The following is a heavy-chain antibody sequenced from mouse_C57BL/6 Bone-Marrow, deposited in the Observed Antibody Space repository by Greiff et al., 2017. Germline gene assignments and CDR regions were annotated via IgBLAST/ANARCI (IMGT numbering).Heavy chain of an antibody. CDR2: IDPENGDT. Sequence: EVQLQQSGAELVRPGASVKLSCTASGFNIKDDYMHWVKQRPEQGLEWIGWIDPENGDTEYASKFQGQATITADTSSNTAYLQLSSLTSEDTAVYYCTTGAWFAYWGQGTLVTVSA. V-gene: IGHV14-4*01. J-gene: IGHJ3*01. CDR3: TTGAWFAY. CDR1: GFNIKDDY.